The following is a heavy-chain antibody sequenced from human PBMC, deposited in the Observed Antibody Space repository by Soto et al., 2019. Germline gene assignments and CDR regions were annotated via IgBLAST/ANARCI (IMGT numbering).Heavy chain of an antibody. Sequence: QVQLVESGGGVVQPGRSLRLSCAASRFTFSSYGMHWVRQAPGKGLEWVAVISYDGSNKYYADSVKGRFTISRDNSKNTLYLQMNSLRAEDTAVYYCAKLTGTTLGNDAFDIWGQGTMVTVSS. J-gene: IGHJ3*02. V-gene: IGHV3-30*18. D-gene: IGHD1-20*01. CDR2: ISYDGSNK. CDR3: AKLTGTTLGNDAFDI. CDR1: RFTFSSYG.